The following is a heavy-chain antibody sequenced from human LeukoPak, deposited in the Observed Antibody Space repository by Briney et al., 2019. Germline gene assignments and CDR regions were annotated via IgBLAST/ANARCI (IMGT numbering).Heavy chain of an antibody. D-gene: IGHD2-2*01. CDR2: MHPNNGDT. V-gene: IGHV1-8*03. CDR3: ARELIVLEPAARRYNYYMDV. J-gene: IGHJ6*03. Sequence: ASVKVACKASGYTFTSYNINWVRQAPGQGLEWMAWMHPNNGDTGYAQKFQDRVTVTSNTSMSTAYMELRSLTSEDTAVYYCARELIVLEPAARRYNYYMDVWGIGTTASVSS. CDR1: GYTFTSYN.